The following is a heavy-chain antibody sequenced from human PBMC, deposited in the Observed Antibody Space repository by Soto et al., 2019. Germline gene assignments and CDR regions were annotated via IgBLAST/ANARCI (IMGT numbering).Heavy chain of an antibody. Sequence: GGSLRLSCAASGFTFSSYAMHWVRQAPGKGLEWVAVISYDGSNKYYADSVKGRFTISRDNSKNTLYLQMNSLRAEDSAVYYCARDEILGNCSGGSCDSYYGIDVWGQGTTVTVSS. D-gene: IGHD2-15*01. CDR3: ARDEILGNCSGGSCDSYYGIDV. CDR1: GFTFSSYA. V-gene: IGHV3-30-3*01. J-gene: IGHJ6*02. CDR2: ISYDGSNK.